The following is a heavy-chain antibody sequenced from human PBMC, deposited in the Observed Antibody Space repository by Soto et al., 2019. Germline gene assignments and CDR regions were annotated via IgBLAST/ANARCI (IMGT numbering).Heavy chain of an antibody. CDR2: IYTSGST. CDR3: AKATASYSRWLYNLFHP. CDR1: GGSISSYY. D-gene: IGHD6-13*01. V-gene: IGHV4-4*07. J-gene: IGHJ5*02. Sequence: SETLSLTCTVSGGSISSYYWSWIRQPAGKGLEWIGRIYTSGSTNYNPSLKSRVTMSVDTSKNQFSLKLSSVTAADTAVYYCAKATASYSRWLYNLFHPLGQGTPVTVSS.